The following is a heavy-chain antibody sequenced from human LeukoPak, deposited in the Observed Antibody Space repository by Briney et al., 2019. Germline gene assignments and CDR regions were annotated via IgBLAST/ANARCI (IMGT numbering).Heavy chain of an antibody. CDR3: ARVDYYDSSGYMDV. CDR1: GYTFTSYG. J-gene: IGHJ6*03. Sequence: ASVKVSCKASGYTFTSYGISWVRQAPGQGLEWMGWISTYNGNTNYAQKFQGRVTMTTDTSTSTAYMELRSLRSDDTAVYYCARVDYYDSSGYMDVWGKGTTVTISS. CDR2: ISTYNGNT. D-gene: IGHD3-22*01. V-gene: IGHV1-18*01.